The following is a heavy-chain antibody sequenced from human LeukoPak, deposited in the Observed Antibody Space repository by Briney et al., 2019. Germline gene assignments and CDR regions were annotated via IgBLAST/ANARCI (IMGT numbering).Heavy chain of an antibody. D-gene: IGHD3-22*01. Sequence: GRSLRLSCAASGFTLSRHGMHWVRQAPGKGLEWVAVISNDGSNKYYADSVKGRFTISRDTYKNTLYLQMNSLRPEDTAVYYCAKDNSPPYYDSSGYSVYWGQGTLVTVSS. J-gene: IGHJ4*02. V-gene: IGHV3-30*18. CDR2: ISNDGSNK. CDR3: AKDNSPPYYDSSGYSVY. CDR1: GFTLSRHG.